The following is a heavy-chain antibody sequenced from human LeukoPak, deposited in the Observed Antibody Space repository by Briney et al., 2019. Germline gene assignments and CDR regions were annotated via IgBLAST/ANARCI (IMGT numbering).Heavy chain of an antibody. CDR1: GFTFSNAW. V-gene: IGHV3-15*01. CDR3: TTAGSSSSWGSTADY. CDR2: IKSKTDGGTT. D-gene: IGHD6-6*01. J-gene: IGHJ4*02. Sequence: GGSLRLSCAASGFTFSNAWMSWVRQAPGKGLEWVGRIKSKTDGGTTDYAAPVKGRFTISRDDSKNTLYLQMNSLKTEDTAVYYCTTAGSSSSWGSTADYWGQGTLVTVSS.